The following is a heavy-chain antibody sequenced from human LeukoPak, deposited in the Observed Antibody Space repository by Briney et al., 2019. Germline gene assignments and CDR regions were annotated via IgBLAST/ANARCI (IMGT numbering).Heavy chain of an antibody. D-gene: IGHD5-12*01. CDR3: ARDGISGYYPYDY. Sequence: ASVKVSCKASGYTFDSYGISWVRQAPGQGLEWMGWISAYNGDTNHAQNFQGRVTMTTDTSTSTAYMDLRSLRSDDTAIYYCARDGISGYYPYDYWGQGTLVTVSS. CDR1: GYTFDSYG. J-gene: IGHJ4*02. V-gene: IGHV1-18*01. CDR2: ISAYNGDT.